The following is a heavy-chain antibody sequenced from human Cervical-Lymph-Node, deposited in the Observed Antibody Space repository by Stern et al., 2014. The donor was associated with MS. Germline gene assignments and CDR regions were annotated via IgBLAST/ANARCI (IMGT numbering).Heavy chain of an antibody. CDR2: ISFDGRNK. CDR3: ARDDLRNYDFSWRN. J-gene: IGHJ4*02. Sequence: VQLEESGGGVVQPGRSLRLSCAASRFTFSSYAMNWVRQAPGKGLEWVAGISFDGRNKYYSDSVRGRFTVSRDNSKNTLYLQRNSLGAEDTAVYYCARDDLRNYDFSWRNWGQGTLVTVSS. CDR1: RFTFSSYA. D-gene: IGHD3-3*01. V-gene: IGHV3-30*04.